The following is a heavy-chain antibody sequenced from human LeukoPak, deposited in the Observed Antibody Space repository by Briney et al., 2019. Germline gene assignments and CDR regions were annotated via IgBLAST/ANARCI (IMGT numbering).Heavy chain of an antibody. J-gene: IGHJ5*02. D-gene: IGHD4-23*01. CDR2: IYFGGST. CDR1: GGSIKNYY. V-gene: IGHV4-59*01. CDR3: ARHRSDTGGKKGVNWFDP. Sequence: SEPLTLTCSVSGGSIKNYYWSWIRQPPGKGLEWLGNIYFGGSTNYNSSLKSRLTIPVDTFKNQLSLNLQSVTAADTATYYCARHRSDTGGKKGVNWFDPWGQGTLVTVSS.